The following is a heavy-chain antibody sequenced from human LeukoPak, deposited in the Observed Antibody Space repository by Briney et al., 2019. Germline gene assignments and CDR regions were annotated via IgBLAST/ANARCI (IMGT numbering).Heavy chain of an antibody. D-gene: IGHD2-21*02. CDR2: ISGSGGST. CDR3: AKEKDFVVVTAYDY. CDR1: GFTFSSYW. Sequence: GSLRLSCVASGFTFSSYWMSWVRQAPGKGLEWVSAISGSGGSTYYADSVKGRFTISRDNSKNTLYLQMNSLRAEDTAVYYCAKEKDFVVVTAYDYWGQGTLVTVSS. J-gene: IGHJ4*02. V-gene: IGHV3-23*01.